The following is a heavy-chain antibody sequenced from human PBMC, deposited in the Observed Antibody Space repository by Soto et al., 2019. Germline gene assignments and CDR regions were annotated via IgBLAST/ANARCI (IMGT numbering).Heavy chain of an antibody. CDR2: TRSRSNNYAT. V-gene: IGHV3-73*01. Sequence: EVQLVESGGGLVQPGGSLKLSCAASGFTFSDSAMHWVRQAPGKGLEWVGRTRSRSNNYATEYGASVKGRFTISRDASKKTVYLQMNSLKTEDTAMYYCTRQDPVIVVENDAYDFWGQGTMVTVSS. D-gene: IGHD2-15*01. CDR1: GFTFSDSA. J-gene: IGHJ3*01. CDR3: TRQDPVIVVENDAYDF.